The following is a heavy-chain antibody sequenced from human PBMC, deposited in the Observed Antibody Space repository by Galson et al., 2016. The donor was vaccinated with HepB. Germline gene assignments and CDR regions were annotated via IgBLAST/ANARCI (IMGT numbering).Heavy chain of an antibody. D-gene: IGHD4-17*01. CDR2: ISYDGSNK. V-gene: IGHV3-30*04. J-gene: IGHJ4*02. CDR3: AREDYGDNGYFDY. CDR1: GFTFSSYS. Sequence: SLRLSCAASGFTFSSYSMHWVRQAPGKGLEWVAVISYDGSNKYYADSVKGRFTISRDNSKNTLYLQMNSLRAEDTVVYYCAREDYGDNGYFDYWAQGTLVTVSS.